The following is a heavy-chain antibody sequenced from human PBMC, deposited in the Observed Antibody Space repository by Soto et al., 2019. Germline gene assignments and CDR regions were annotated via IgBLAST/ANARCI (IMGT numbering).Heavy chain of an antibody. CDR3: ARYKTYYYDSSGDYTPNYYYYGMDV. Sequence: ASVKVSCKASGYTFTSYDINWVRQATGQGLEWMGWMNPNSGNTGYAQKFQGRVTMTRNTSISTAYMELSSLRSEGTAVYYCARYKTYYYDSSGDYTPNYYYYGMDVWGQGTTVTVSS. V-gene: IGHV1-8*01. CDR1: GYTFTSYD. J-gene: IGHJ6*02. CDR2: MNPNSGNT. D-gene: IGHD3-22*01.